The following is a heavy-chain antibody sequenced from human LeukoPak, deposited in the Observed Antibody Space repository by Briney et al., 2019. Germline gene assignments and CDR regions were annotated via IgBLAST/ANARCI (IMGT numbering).Heavy chain of an antibody. J-gene: IGHJ4*02. CDR2: ISSSGSTT. CDR3: ARQNYVWGSSATYYFDY. CDR1: GFTFSSYE. D-gene: IGHD3-16*01. Sequence: GGSLRLSCAASGFTFSSYEMNWVRQAPGKGLEWVSYISSSGSTTYYADSVKGRFTISRDNAKDSLYLQMNSLRAEDTAVYYCARQNYVWGSSATYYFDYWGQGTLVTVSS. V-gene: IGHV3-48*03.